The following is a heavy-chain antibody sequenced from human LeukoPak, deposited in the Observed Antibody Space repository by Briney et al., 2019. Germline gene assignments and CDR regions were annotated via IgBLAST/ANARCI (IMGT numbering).Heavy chain of an antibody. CDR2: IYHSGST. D-gene: IGHD5-12*01. V-gene: IGHV4-30-2*06. J-gene: IGHJ4*02. CDR1: GGSISGGGYS. CDR3: ARDRYGGYLNQAFDS. Sequence: SETLSLTCTVSGGSISGGGYSWTWIRQSPGKGLEWIGYIYHSGSTHYNPSLKSRVTISVDRSKNQFSLKLSSVTAADTAVYYCARDRYGGYLNQAFDSWGLGTLVTVSS.